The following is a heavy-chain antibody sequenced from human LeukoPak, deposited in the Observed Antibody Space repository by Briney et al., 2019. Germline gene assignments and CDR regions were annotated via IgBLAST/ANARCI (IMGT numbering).Heavy chain of an antibody. J-gene: IGHJ6*03. CDR1: GFTFSSYG. CDR3: AQDTSVGANYYYYYMDV. V-gene: IGHV3-30*02. Sequence: GGSLRLSCAASGFTFSSYGMHWVRQAPGKGLEWEAFIWYDGSNKYYADSVKGRFTISRDNSKNTLYLQMNSLRAEDTAVYYCAQDTSVGANYYYYYMDVWGKGTTVTISS. CDR2: IWYDGSNK. D-gene: IGHD1-26*01.